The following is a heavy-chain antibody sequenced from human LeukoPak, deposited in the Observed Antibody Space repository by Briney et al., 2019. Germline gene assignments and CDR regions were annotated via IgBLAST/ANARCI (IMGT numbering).Heavy chain of an antibody. CDR3: ANYASGGTRAFDY. CDR1: GFTFSSYA. D-gene: IGHD3-10*01. CDR2: ISSSSSTI. Sequence: PGGSLRLSCAASGFTFSSYAMSWVRQAPGKGLEWVSYISSSSSTIYYADSVKGRFTISRDNAKNSLYLQMNSLRAEDTAVYYCANYASGGTRAFDYWGQGTLVTVSS. V-gene: IGHV3-48*01. J-gene: IGHJ4*02.